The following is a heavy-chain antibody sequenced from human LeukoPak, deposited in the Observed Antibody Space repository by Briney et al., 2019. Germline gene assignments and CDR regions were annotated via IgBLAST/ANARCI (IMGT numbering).Heavy chain of an antibody. CDR2: INDSGGST. Sequence: PGGSLRLSCVASGFTFSSRDWMTWVRQAPGKGLEWVSAINDSGGSTYYADSVKGRFTISRDNSKNTLYLQMNSLRAEDTAVYYCAKPAISSRGWYYDYWGQGTLVTVSS. CDR3: AKPAISSRGWYYDY. D-gene: IGHD6-19*01. V-gene: IGHV3-23*01. CDR1: GFTFSSRDW. J-gene: IGHJ4*02.